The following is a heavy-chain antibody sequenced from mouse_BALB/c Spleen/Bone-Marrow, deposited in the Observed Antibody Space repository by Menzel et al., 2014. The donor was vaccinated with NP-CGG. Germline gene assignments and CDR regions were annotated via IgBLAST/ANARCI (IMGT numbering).Heavy chain of an antibody. D-gene: IGHD4-1*02. Sequence: QVQLQQSGPELVKPGASVKISCKASGYAFSSSWMNWVKRRPGQGLEWIGRIYPGDGDTNYNGKFKGKATLTADKSSSTAYMQLSSLTSVDSAVYFCARFSTVYYFDYWGQGTTLTVSP. CDR1: GYAFSSSW. V-gene: IGHV1-82*01. CDR3: ARFSTVYYFDY. J-gene: IGHJ2*01. CDR2: IYPGDGDT.